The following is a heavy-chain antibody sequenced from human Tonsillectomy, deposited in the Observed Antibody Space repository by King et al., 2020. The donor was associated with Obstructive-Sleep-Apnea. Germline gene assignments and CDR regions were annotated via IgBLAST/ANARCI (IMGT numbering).Heavy chain of an antibody. Sequence: VQLVESGGGVVQPGRSLRLSCAASGFTFSSYGMHWVRQAPGKGLEWVAVIWYDGSNKYYADSVKGRFTISRDNSKNTLYLQMNSLRAEDTAVYYCAKEGGVATTFGYFDYWCQGTLVTVSS. CDR2: IWYDGSNK. CDR1: GFTFSSYG. J-gene: IGHJ4*02. V-gene: IGHV3-33*06. CDR3: AKEGGVATTFGYFDY. D-gene: IGHD5-12*01.